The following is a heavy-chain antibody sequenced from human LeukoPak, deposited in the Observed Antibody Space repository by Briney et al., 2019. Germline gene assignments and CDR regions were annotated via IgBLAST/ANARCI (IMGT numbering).Heavy chain of an antibody. CDR2: INPSAGTT. CDR1: GYTFSSYH. J-gene: IGHJ6*03. CDR3: VTGRTIFYYYMDV. Sequence: ASVKVSCKASGYTFSSYHMHWVRQAPGQGLEWMGIINPSAGTTNYAQKFQDRVTMTRDMSTSTVYMELSSLRSEDTAVYYCVTGRTIFYYYMDVWGKGTTVTISS. D-gene: IGHD3-3*02. V-gene: IGHV1-46*01.